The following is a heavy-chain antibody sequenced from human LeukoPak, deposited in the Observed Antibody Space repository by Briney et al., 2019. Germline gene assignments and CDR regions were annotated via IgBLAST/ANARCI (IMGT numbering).Heavy chain of an antibody. CDR1: GFTFSSYS. V-gene: IGHV3-48*01. J-gene: IGHJ5*02. CDR2: ISSSTI. D-gene: IGHD6-19*01. Sequence: GGSLRLSCAASGFTFSSYSMNWVRQAPGKGLEWVSYISSSTIYYADSVKGRFTISRDNAKNSLYLQMNSLRAEDTAVYYCAREMLAAVAAQSWGQGTLVTVSS. CDR3: AREMLAAVAAQS.